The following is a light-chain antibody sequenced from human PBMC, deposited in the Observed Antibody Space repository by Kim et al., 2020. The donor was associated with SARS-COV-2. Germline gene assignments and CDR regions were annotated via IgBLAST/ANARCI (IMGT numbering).Light chain of an antibody. J-gene: IGKJ3*01. Sequence: DIVMTQSPLSLPVTPGEPASISCRSSQSLLHSNGYNYLDWYVQKPGQSPHLLIYLGSNRASGVPDRFSGSGSGTDFTLKISTVEAEDVGVYYCMQALETPFTFGPGTQVDIK. CDR2: LGS. CDR1: QSLLHSNGYNY. V-gene: IGKV2-28*01. CDR3: MQALETPFT.